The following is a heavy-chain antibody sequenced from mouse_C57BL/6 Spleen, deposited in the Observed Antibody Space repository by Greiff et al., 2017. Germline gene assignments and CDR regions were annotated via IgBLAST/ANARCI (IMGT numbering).Heavy chain of an antibody. D-gene: IGHD2-12*01. CDR1: AYTFASYW. CDR3: ARCTQGELYSFDA. V-gene: IGHV1-69*01. CDR2: IDPADGCT. Sequence: QVQLQQPSAELLLPGASVKLSCKASAYTFASYWIDWVKQRPGQGLEWIGEIDPADGCTNYNEKFKGKATLTVDTSSRTAYMQLSSLTSEDSAVYYCARCTQGELYSFDAWGSANPVTAFS. J-gene: IGHJ1*01.